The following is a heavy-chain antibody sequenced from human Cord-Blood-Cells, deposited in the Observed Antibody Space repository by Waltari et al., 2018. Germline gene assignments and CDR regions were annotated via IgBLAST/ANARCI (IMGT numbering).Heavy chain of an antibody. D-gene: IGHD3-22*01. CDR1: GGSISSSSYY. CDR3: ASTAPYYYDSSGYYYCDY. CDR2: IYYSGGT. J-gene: IGHJ4*02. V-gene: IGHV4-39*01. Sequence: QLQLQESGPGLVKPSETLSLTCTVSGGSISSSSYYWGWIRQPPGTGVECIGIIYYSGGTYYTPCLKSRVTISVDTSKNQFSLKLSSVTAADTAVYYCASTAPYYYDSSGYYYCDYWGQGTLVTVAS.